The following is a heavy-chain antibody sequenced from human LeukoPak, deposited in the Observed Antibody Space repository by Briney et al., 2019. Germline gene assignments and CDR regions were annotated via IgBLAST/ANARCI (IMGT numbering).Heavy chain of an antibody. Sequence: PSQTLSLTCTVSGGSISSGYYWGWIRQPPGMGLEWIGSIFHSGSTYYNPSLKSRVTISVATSKKQFSLKLSSVTAADTAVYYCARSERLWYSDYWGQGTLVTVSS. V-gene: IGHV4-38-2*02. CDR2: IFHSGST. D-gene: IGHD1-1*01. CDR3: ARSERLWYSDY. J-gene: IGHJ4*02. CDR1: GGSISSGYY.